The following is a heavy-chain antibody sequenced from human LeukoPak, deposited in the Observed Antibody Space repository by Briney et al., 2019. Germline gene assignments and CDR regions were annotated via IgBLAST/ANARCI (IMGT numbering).Heavy chain of an antibody. D-gene: IGHD4-17*01. CDR2: IYYSGST. V-gene: IGHV4-30-4*01. J-gene: IGHJ5*02. CDR3: ARDYGDYPLLGGFDP. Sequence: PSETLSLTCTVSGGSISSGDYYWSWIRQPPGKGLEWIGYIYYSGSTYYNPSLKSRVTISVDTSKNQFPLKLSSVTAADTAVYYCARDYGDYPLLGGFDPWGQGTLVTVSS. CDR1: GGSISSGDYY.